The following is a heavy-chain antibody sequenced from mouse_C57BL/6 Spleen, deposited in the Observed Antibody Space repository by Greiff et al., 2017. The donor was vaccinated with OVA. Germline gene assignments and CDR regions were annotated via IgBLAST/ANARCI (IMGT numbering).Heavy chain of an antibody. CDR1: GFTFSNYW. V-gene: IGHV6-3*01. Sequence: EVKLMESGGGLVQPGGSMKLSCVASGFTFSNYWMNWVRQSPEKGLEWVAQIRLKSDNYATHYAESVKGRFTISRDDSKSSVYLQMNNLRAEDTGIYYCTGPTPSYDYDRDYAMDYWGQGTSVTVSS. CDR3: TGPTPSYDYDRDYAMDY. D-gene: IGHD2-4*01. CDR2: IRLKSDNYAT. J-gene: IGHJ4*01.